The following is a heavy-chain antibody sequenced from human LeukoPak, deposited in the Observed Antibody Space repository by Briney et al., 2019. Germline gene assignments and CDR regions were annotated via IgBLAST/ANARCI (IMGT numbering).Heavy chain of an antibody. V-gene: IGHV3-30-3*01. CDR2: ISYDGSNK. CDR3: ARLIRTNGYSSGWYDRDFDY. Sequence: PGRSLRLSCAASGFTFSSYAMHWVRQAPGKGLEWVAVISYDGSNKYYADSVKGRFTISRDNSKNTLYLQMNSLRAEDTAVYYCARLIRTNGYSSGWYDRDFDYWGQGTLVTVSS. D-gene: IGHD6-19*01. CDR1: GFTFSSYA. J-gene: IGHJ4*02.